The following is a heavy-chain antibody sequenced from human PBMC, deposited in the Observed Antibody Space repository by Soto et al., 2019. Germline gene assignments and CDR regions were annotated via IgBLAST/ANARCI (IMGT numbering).Heavy chain of an antibody. J-gene: IGHJ4*02. Sequence: QVQLVQSGAEVKKPGASVKVSCKASGYTFTSYGISWVRQAPGQGLEWMGWISAYNGNTNYAQKLQGRVTMTTDTSTSTANMELRSLRSDDTAVYYCARDHHPGIAVAGTEWHYWGQGTLVTVSS. D-gene: IGHD6-19*01. CDR2: ISAYNGNT. CDR1: GYTFTSYG. V-gene: IGHV1-18*01. CDR3: ARDHHPGIAVAGTEWHY.